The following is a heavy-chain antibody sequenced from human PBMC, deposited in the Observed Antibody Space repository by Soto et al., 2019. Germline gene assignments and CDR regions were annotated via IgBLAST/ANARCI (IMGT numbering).Heavy chain of an antibody. Sequence: GGSLRLSCAASGFNFSRYYMNWVRQAPGKGLEWVSSISSSSGYIYYADSVKGRLTISRDNAKNSLSLQMNSLRAEDTAVYYCARDRVNTMTTFFLEYYSYVMDVWGQGTTVTVSS. CDR3: ARDRVNTMTTFFLEYYSYVMDV. J-gene: IGHJ6*02. V-gene: IGHV3-21*01. CDR1: GFNFSRYY. D-gene: IGHD4-17*01. CDR2: ISSSSGYI.